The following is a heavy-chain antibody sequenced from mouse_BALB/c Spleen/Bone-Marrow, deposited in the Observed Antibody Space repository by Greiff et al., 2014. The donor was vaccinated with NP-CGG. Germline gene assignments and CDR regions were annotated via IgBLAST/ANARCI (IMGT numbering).Heavy chain of an antibody. CDR2: VGAGGST. Sequence: QVQLKESGPGLVAPSQSLSITCTVSGFSLTSYGVHWGRQPPGKGLEWLGIVGAGGSTNYNSALMSRLSISKDNSKSQVFLKMNSLQTDDTAMYYCARDSYYYGGSLWYFDVWGAGTAATVSS. D-gene: IGHD1-1*01. CDR3: ARDSYYYGGSLWYFDV. CDR1: GFSLTSYG. V-gene: IGHV2-9*02. J-gene: IGHJ1*01.